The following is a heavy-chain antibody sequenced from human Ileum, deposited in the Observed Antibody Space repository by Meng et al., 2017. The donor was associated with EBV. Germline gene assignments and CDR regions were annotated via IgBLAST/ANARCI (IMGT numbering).Heavy chain of an antibody. J-gene: IGHJ4*02. V-gene: IGHV4-4*02. Sequence: VQRQGSGPGLVKPSGPLSLTCAVSGDSVGGRDWWSWVRQPPGKGLEWIGEVYHDGATNYHPSLKSRVTISLDKSKNEVNLHLNSLTAADTAVYFCARSSPIVRGLDYWGQGTLVTVSS. D-gene: IGHD3-10*01. CDR2: VYHDGAT. CDR3: ARSSPIVRGLDY. CDR1: GDSVGGRDW.